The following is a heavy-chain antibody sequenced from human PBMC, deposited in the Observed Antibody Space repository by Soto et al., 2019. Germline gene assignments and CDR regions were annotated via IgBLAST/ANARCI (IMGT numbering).Heavy chain of an antibody. D-gene: IGHD5-12*01. CDR1: GYTFTSYA. Sequence: ASVKVSCKASGYTFTSYAMHWVRQAPGQRLEWMGWINAGNGNTKYSQKFQGRVTITRDTSASTAYMELSSLRSEDTAVYYCARGYSGYLAWFYPRGQRTLVTVSS. CDR2: INAGNGNT. CDR3: ARGYSGYLAWFYP. J-gene: IGHJ5*02. V-gene: IGHV1-3*01.